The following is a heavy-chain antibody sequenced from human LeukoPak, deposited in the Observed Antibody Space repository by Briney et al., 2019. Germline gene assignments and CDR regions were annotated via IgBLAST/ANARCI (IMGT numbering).Heavy chain of an antibody. D-gene: IGHD3-9*01. V-gene: IGHV4-34*01. Sequence: PSETLSLTCTVSGGSISSYYWSWIRQPPGKGLEWIGEINHSGSTNYNPSLKSRVTISVDTSKNQFSLKLSSVTAADTAVYYCARGLRYYDILTGYYTYYFDYWGQGTLVTVSS. J-gene: IGHJ4*02. CDR2: INHSGST. CDR3: ARGLRYYDILTGYYTYYFDY. CDR1: GGSISSYY.